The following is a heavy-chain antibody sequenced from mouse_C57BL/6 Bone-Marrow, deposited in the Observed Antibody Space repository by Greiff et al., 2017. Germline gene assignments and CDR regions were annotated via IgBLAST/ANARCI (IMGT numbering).Heavy chain of an antibody. J-gene: IGHJ1*03. Sequence: VQLKESGAELVRPGSSVKMSCKTSGYTFTSYGINWVKQRPGQGLEWIGYIYIGNGYTEYNEKFKGKATLTSNTSSSTAYMQLSSLTSEDSAIYVCARERDYDEWYFDVWGTGTTVTVSS. CDR2: IYIGNGYT. CDR3: ARERDYDEWYFDV. V-gene: IGHV1-58*01. D-gene: IGHD2-4*01. CDR1: GYTFTSYG.